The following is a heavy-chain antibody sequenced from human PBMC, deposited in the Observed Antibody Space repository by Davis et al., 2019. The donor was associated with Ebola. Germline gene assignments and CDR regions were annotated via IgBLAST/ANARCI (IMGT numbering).Heavy chain of an antibody. CDR3: ARVSGYGLIGY. CDR2: TYYSGTT. CDR1: GGSITGSDYF. J-gene: IGHJ4*02. Sequence: MPSETLSLTCTVSGGSITGSDYFWGWIRQPPERELEWIGSTYYSGTTFYNPSLKSRLTMSVDTSKNQFSLKLSSVTAADTAVYYCARVSGYGLIGYWGQGTLVTVSS. D-gene: IGHD6-25*01. V-gene: IGHV4-39*01.